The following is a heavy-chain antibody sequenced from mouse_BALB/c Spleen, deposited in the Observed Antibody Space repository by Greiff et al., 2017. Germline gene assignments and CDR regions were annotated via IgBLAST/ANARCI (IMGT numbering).Heavy chain of an antibody. CDR2: IDPANGNT. D-gene: IGHD4-1*01. V-gene: IGHV14-3*02. CDR3: ATGTDY. J-gene: IGHJ4*01. CDR1: GFNIKDTY. Sequence: EVQLVESGAELVRPGASVKLSCTASGFNIKDTYMHWVKQRPEQGLEWIGRIDPANGNTKYDPKFQGKATITADTSSNTAYLQLSSLTSEDTAVYYCATGTDYWGQGTSVTVSS.